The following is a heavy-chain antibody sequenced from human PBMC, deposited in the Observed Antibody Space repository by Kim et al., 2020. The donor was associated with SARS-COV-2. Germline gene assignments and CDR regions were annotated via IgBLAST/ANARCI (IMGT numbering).Heavy chain of an antibody. V-gene: IGHV1-2*04. CDR3: ASSGSYVVGAFDI. J-gene: IGHJ3*02. Sequence: AQKFQGWVTMTRDTSISTAYMELSRLRSDDTAVYYCASSGSYVVGAFDIWGQGTMVTVSS. D-gene: IGHD1-26*01.